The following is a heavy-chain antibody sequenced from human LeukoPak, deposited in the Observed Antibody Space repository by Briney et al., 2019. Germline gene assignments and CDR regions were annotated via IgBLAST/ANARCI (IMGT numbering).Heavy chain of an antibody. D-gene: IGHD6-6*01. V-gene: IGHV3-23*01. J-gene: IGHJ4*02. CDR1: GFTFSGYA. CDR2: ISGSGGST. Sequence: GGSLRLSCAASGFTFSGYAMSWVRQAPGRGLEWVSAISGSGGSTYYADSVKGRFTISRDNSKNTLYLQMNSLRAEDTAVYYCAKDLLSSSSVGYWGQGTLVTVSS. CDR3: AKDLLSSSSVGY.